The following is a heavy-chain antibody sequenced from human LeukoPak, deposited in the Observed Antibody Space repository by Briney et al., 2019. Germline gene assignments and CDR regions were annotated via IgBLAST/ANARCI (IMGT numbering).Heavy chain of an antibody. V-gene: IGHV1-2*02. CDR3: ARGSSSWSPLGAFDI. Sequence: ASVKVSCKASGYTFTGYYIHWVRQAPGQGLEWMGWINPNSGATNYAQKFQGRVTMTRDTSISTAYMEVSRLRSDDTAVYYCARGSSSWSPLGAFDIWGQGTMVTVSS. CDR2: INPNSGAT. CDR1: GYTFTGYY. J-gene: IGHJ3*02. D-gene: IGHD6-13*01.